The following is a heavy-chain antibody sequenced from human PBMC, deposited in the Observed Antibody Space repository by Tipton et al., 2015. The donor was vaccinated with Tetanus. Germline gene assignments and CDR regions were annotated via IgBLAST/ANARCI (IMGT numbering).Heavy chain of an antibody. D-gene: IGHD6-13*01. CDR2: INPSGGST. CDR3: ARGNRGSSWYF. J-gene: IGHJ4*02. Sequence: QLVQSGPEVKKPGASVQISCKASGYIFASYYMHWVRQAPGQGLEWMGVINPSGGSTTYAEKFQGRITMTRDTSTNTVYMEVSGLKSEDTAVYYCARGNRGSSWYFWGQGTLVTVSS. V-gene: IGHV1-46*01. CDR1: GYIFASYY.